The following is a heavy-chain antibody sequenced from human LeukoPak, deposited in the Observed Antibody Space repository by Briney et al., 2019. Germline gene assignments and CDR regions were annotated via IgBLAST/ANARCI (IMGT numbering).Heavy chain of an antibody. V-gene: IGHV4-34*01. D-gene: IGHD1/OR15-1a*01. Sequence: PSETLSLTCTVSGGSISSYYWSWIRQPPGKGLEWIGEINHSGSTNYNPSLKSRVTISVDTSKNQFSLKLSSVTAAETAVYYCASIPEHLSPTPPTDYWGQGTLVTVSS. CDR1: GGSISSYY. CDR3: ASIPEHLSPTPPTDY. CDR2: INHSGST. J-gene: IGHJ4*02.